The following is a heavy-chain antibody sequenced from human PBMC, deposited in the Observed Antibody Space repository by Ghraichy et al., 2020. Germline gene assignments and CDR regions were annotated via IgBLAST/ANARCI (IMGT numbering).Heavy chain of an antibody. CDR3: ASWFPPIQLWSDGMDV. CDR2: MNPNSGNT. D-gene: IGHD5-18*01. V-gene: IGHV1-8*01. CDR1: GYTFTSYD. Sequence: AKVSCKASGYTFTSYDINWVRQATGQGLEWMGWMNPNSGNTGYAQKFQGRVTMTRNTSISTAYMELSSLRSEDTAVYYCASWFPPIQLWSDGMDVWGQGTTVTVSS. J-gene: IGHJ6*02.